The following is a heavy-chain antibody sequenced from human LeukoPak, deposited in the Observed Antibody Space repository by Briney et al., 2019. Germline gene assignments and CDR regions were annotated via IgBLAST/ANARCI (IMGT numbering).Heavy chain of an antibody. J-gene: IGHJ4*02. Sequence: SQTLSLTCSVSGGSISSGSYYWSWIRQPAGKGLEWIGRIYISGSTNYNPSLKSRVTISVDTSKNQFSLKLSSVTAADTAVYYCARERRVAGTDFDYWGQGTLVTVSS. D-gene: IGHD6-19*01. V-gene: IGHV4-61*02. CDR3: ARERRVAGTDFDY. CDR1: GGSISSGSYY. CDR2: IYISGST.